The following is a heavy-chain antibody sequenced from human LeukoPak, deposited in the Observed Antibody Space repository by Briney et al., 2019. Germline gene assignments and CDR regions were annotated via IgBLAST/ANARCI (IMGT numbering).Heavy chain of an antibody. Sequence: GGSLRLSCAASGFTFSSYCMSWVRQAPGKGLEWVANIKQDGSEKYYVDSVKGRFTISRDNAKNSLYLQMSSLRAEDTAVYYCARGPHREYLEQWLTGQFGYWGQGTLVTVSS. J-gene: IGHJ4*02. V-gene: IGHV3-7*03. D-gene: IGHD6-19*01. CDR3: ARGPHREYLEQWLTGQFGY. CDR2: IKQDGSEK. CDR1: GFTFSSYC.